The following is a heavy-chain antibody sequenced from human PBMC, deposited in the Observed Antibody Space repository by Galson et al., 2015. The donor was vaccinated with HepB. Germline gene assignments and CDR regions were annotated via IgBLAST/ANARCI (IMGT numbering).Heavy chain of an antibody. CDR1: GYTFTSYA. Sequence: SCKASGYTFTSYAMHWVRQAPGQRLEWMGWINAGNGNTKYSQKFQGRVTITRDTSASTAYMELSSLRSEDTAVYYCARRYSGGWYGAFDIWGQGTMVTVSS. CDR2: INAGNGNT. D-gene: IGHD6-19*01. CDR3: ARRYSGGWYGAFDI. J-gene: IGHJ3*02. V-gene: IGHV1-3*01.